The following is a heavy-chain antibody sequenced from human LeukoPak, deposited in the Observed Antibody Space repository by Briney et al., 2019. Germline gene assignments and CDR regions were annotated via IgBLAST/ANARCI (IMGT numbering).Heavy chain of an antibody. J-gene: IGHJ6*02. CDR3: ARAVSGNYYAMDV. Sequence: SETLSLTCNVSGGSVSSGGHYWSWIRQHPDKDLEWIGYIYYGGSTYYNPSLKSRVTISVDTSKSQFSLKLASMTAADAAVYYCARAVSGNYYAMDVWGQGTTVTVSS. V-gene: IGHV4-31*03. CDR1: GGSVSSGGHY. CDR2: IYYGGST. D-gene: IGHD3-10*01.